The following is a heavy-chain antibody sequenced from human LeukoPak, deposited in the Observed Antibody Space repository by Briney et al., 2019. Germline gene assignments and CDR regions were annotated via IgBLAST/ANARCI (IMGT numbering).Heavy chain of an antibody. J-gene: IGHJ6*03. Sequence: SETLSLTCAVYGGSFSGYYWSWIRQPPGKGLEWIGEINHSGSTNYNPSLKSRVTISVDTSKNQFSLKLSSVTAADTAVYYCARGVQDYGDYDPRYYYYYYYMDVWGKGTTVTVSS. V-gene: IGHV4-34*01. CDR3: ARGVQDYGDYDPRYYYYYYYMDV. CDR1: GGSFSGYY. CDR2: INHSGST. D-gene: IGHD4-17*01.